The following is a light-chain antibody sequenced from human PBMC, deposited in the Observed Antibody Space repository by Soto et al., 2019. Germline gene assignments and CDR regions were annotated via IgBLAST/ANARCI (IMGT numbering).Light chain of an antibody. CDR3: CSFAGSSTFWV. CDR2: EVN. V-gene: IGLV2-23*02. Sequence: QSMLTQPASVSGSPGQSITISCSGTTSDVGGYDVVSWYQQHPGKAPKLMIFEVNQRPSGVSDRFSGSKSGNTASLTISGLQAGDEADYYCCSFAGSSTFWVFGGGT. CDR1: TSDVGGYDV. J-gene: IGLJ3*02.